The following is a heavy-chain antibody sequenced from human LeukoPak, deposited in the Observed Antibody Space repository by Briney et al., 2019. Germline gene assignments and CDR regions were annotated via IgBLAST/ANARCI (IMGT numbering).Heavy chain of an antibody. CDR3: AKEIEYFVTWAPEGFDY. V-gene: IGHV1-46*01. J-gene: IGHJ4*02. Sequence: ASVKVSCKASGYTFTSYHMHWVRQAPGQGLEWMGIINPSGGTTNYAQKFRGRVTMTRDMSTSTVYMELSSLRAEDTAVYYCAKEIEYFVTWAPEGFDYWGQGTLVTVSS. CDR1: GYTFTSYH. D-gene: IGHD2/OR15-2a*01. CDR2: INPSGGTT.